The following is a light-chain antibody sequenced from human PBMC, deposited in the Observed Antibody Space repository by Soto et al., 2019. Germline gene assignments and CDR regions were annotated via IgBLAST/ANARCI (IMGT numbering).Light chain of an antibody. J-gene: IGLJ1*01. V-gene: IGLV2-23*01. CDR1: VGL. CDR2: DDT. CDR3: CLYVGGRTYV. Sequence: QSALTQPASVPGSPGQTITISCTGTVGLVSWYQQHPGKVPKLIIYDDTKRPSGVSSRFSGSKSGNTASLTISGLQTEDEADYYCCLYVGGRTYVFGTGTKVTVL.